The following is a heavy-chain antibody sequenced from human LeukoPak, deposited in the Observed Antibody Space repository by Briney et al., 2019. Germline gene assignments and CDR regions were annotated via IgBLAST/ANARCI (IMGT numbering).Heavy chain of an antibody. V-gene: IGHV2-70*11. J-gene: IGHJ6*02. CDR1: GFSLSTSGMC. CDR3: ARARAPAGCYGMDV. Sequence: SGPALVKPTQTLTLTCTFSGFSLSTSGMCVSWIRQPPGKALEWLARIDWDDDKYYSTSLKTRLTISKDTSKNQVVLTMTNMDPVDTATYYCARARAPAGCYGMDVWGQGATVTVSS. CDR2: IDWDDDK. D-gene: IGHD2-2*01.